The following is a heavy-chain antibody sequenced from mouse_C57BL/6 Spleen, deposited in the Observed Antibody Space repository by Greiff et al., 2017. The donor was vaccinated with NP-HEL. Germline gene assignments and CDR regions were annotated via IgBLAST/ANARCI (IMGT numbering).Heavy chain of an antibody. Sequence: EVKLQESGPVLVKPGASVKMSCKASGYTFTDYYMNWVKQSHGKSLEWIGVINPYNGGTSYNQKFKGKATLTVDKSSSTAYMELNSLTSEDSAVYYCARDGYYGSSYGAMDYSGQGTSVTVSS. J-gene: IGHJ4*01. CDR1: GYTFTDYY. V-gene: IGHV1-19*01. D-gene: IGHD1-1*01. CDR3: ARDGYYGSSYGAMDY. CDR2: INPYNGGT.